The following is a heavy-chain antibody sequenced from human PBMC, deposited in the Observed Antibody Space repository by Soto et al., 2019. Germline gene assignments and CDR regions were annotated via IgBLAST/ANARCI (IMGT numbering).Heavy chain of an antibody. V-gene: IGHV6-1*01. CDR2: TYYRSKWYN. Sequence: SQTLSLTCAISGDSVSSNSAAWNWIRQSPSRGLEWLGRTYYRSKWYNDYAVSVKSRITINPDTSKNQFSLQLNSVTPEDTAVYYCARGEVYSSSSDYYHYGMDVWGQGTTVTVSS. J-gene: IGHJ6*02. CDR1: GDSVSSNSAA. D-gene: IGHD6-6*01. CDR3: ARGEVYSSSSDYYHYGMDV.